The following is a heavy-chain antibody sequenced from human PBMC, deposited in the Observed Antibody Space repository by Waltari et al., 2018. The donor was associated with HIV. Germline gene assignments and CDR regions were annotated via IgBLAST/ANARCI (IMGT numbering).Heavy chain of an antibody. J-gene: IGHJ4*02. CDR1: GYIFTGYY. D-gene: IGHD1-1*01. CDR3: ARGERINDRLLSLVNY. CDR2: RNPSTGDA. Sequence: QVQLLQSGADMEKPGASVKVSCKSSGYIFTGYYLYWLRQSHGRGLGRMGRRNPSTGDADYAQQFRGRVNLTTDSALAMTYMELKSLKSDDTALYYCARGERINDRLLSLVNYWAQGTLVTVSS. V-gene: IGHV1-2*06.